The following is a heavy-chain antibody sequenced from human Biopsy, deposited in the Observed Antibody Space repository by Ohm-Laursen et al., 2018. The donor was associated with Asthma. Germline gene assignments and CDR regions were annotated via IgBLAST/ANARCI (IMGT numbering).Heavy chain of an antibody. CDR3: AKESRRDGYNRRNYYFDY. V-gene: IGHV3-21*04. CDR2: ISTASSFI. D-gene: IGHD5-24*01. Sequence: SLRLSCTASGYTFSRYSIHWVRQIPGKGLEWVASISTASSFIYYADSVRGRFTTSRDNARNSVYLQMNSLRAEDTAVYYCAKESRRDGYNRRNYYFDYWGQGTLITVSS. J-gene: IGHJ4*02. CDR1: GYTFSRYS.